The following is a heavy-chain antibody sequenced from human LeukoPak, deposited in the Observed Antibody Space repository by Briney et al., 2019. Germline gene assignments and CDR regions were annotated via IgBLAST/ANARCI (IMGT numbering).Heavy chain of an antibody. Sequence: SETLSLTCTVSGGAISSYYWSWIRQPPGQGLEWIGYIYYSVSTNNNPSLKSRVTISVDTSKNQLSLRLSSVTAADTAVYYCARDLDYFDSSGYFFDMWGQGTMVTVSS. D-gene: IGHD3-22*01. CDR2: IYYSVST. J-gene: IGHJ3*02. CDR1: GGAISSYY. CDR3: ARDLDYFDSSGYFFDM. V-gene: IGHV4-59*12.